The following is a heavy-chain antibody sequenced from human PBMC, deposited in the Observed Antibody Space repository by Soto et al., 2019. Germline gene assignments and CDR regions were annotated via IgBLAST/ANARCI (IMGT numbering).Heavy chain of an antibody. CDR2: LYGSGRGI. J-gene: IGHJ4*02. CDR1: GFTFSDYA. Sequence: EVQLLESGGHFVHPGGSLRLSCAASGFTFSDYAMSWIRQVPGKGLQWVSGLYGSGRGIHYAESVKGRFTISRDNSAYAVYLQMNNLRVEDSSIYYCAKDAVSRDGVWLAHVWGQGTVVTVSS. D-gene: IGHD5-12*01. CDR3: AKDAVSRDGVWLAHV. V-gene: IGHV3-23*01.